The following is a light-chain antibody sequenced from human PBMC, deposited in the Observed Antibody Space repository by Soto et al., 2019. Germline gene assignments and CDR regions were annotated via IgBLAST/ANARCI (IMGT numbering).Light chain of an antibody. CDR1: SSDVGGYNY. Sequence: QSALTQPASVSGSPGQSITISCTGTSSDVGGYNYVSWYQLHPGKAPKLMIYDVTDRPSGVSNRFSGSKSGNTASLTISGLQPEDEADYYCSSYVSSSTVVVVGGTKVTVL. J-gene: IGLJ2*01. CDR2: DVT. V-gene: IGLV2-14*01. CDR3: SSYVSSSTVV.